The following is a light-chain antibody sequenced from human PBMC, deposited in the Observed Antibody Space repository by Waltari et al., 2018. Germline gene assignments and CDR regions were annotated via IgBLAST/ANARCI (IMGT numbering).Light chain of an antibody. CDR2: GAS. J-gene: IGKJ4*01. CDR1: QTVRPAN. CDR3: QQYDIAPLT. Sequence: RQTVRPANLAGYQQESCPYHTLLIYGASSRAHGIPDMFSGSGSGADFSLTISSLEPEDFAVYYCQQYDIAPLTFGGGTKVEIK. V-gene: IGKV3-20*01.